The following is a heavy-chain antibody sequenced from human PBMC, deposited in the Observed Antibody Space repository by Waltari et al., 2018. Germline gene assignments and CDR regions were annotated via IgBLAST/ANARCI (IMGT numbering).Heavy chain of an antibody. CDR1: GYTFAGYY. V-gene: IGHV1-2*02. J-gene: IGHJ4*02. CDR3: ARASTNPGPCDY. Sequence: QVQLVQSGAEVTKPGASVKVSCKASGYTFAGYYMPRVRQAPGQGLEWMGWINPNSGGTNYAQKFQGRVTMTRDTSISTAYMELSRLRSDDTAVYYCARASTNPGPCDYWGQGTLVTVSS. CDR2: INPNSGGT.